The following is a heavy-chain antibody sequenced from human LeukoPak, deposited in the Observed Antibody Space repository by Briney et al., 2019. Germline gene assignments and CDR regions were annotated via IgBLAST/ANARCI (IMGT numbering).Heavy chain of an antibody. Sequence: SETLSLTCTVSGGSISSYHWSWIRQPPGRGLECIGYIYYSGSTNYNPSLKSRVTISVDTSKNQFSLKLSSVTAADTAVYYCARARNYYDSSDYYYEGDAFDIWGQGTMVTVSS. J-gene: IGHJ3*02. V-gene: IGHV4-59*01. CDR1: GGSISSYH. CDR3: ARARNYYDSSDYYYEGDAFDI. D-gene: IGHD3-22*01. CDR2: IYYSGST.